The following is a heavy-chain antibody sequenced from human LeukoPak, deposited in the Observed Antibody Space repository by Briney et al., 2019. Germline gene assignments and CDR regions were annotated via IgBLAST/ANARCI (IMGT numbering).Heavy chain of an antibody. V-gene: IGHV3-7*01. Sequence: GGSLRLSCAASRFTFSGYWMSWVRQAPGKGLEWVANIKQDGSETYYVDSVKGRFTISRDNAKNSLYLQMNSLRAEDTAVYYCARDCCPRYDFWSGYYLNWFDPWGQGTLVTVSS. CDR3: ARDCCPRYDFWSGYYLNWFDP. J-gene: IGHJ5*02. CDR2: IKQDGSET. CDR1: RFTFSGYW. D-gene: IGHD3-3*01.